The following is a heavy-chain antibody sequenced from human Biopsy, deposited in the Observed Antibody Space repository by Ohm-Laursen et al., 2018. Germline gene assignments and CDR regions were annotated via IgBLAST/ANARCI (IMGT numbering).Heavy chain of an antibody. CDR2: IYNDVST. CDR3: ARGYAGLYEAFDF. CDR1: GASVSSGSHD. D-gene: IGHD5-18*01. Sequence: SQTLSLTCTVSGASVSSGSHDWSWIRQPPGKGLEWIGNIYNDVSTKYNPSLRSRVTISADKSANQFSLKLRSVTAADTAVYYCARGYAGLYEAFDFWGQGTVVTVAS. J-gene: IGHJ3*01. V-gene: IGHV4-61*01.